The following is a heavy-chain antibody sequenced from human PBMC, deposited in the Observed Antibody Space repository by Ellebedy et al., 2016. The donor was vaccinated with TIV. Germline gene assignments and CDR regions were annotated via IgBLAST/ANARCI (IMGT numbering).Heavy chain of an antibody. CDR1: GFTFSDHY. J-gene: IGHJ4*02. CDR3: ARTYDSGYPGY. D-gene: IGHD3-22*01. CDR2: SRNKANSYTT. V-gene: IGHV3-72*01. Sequence: GESLKISXAASGFTFSDHYMDWVRQAPGKGLEWVGRSRNKANSYTTEYAASVKGRFTISRDDSKNSVYLQMNSLKTEDTAVYYCARTYDSGYPGYWGQGTLVTVSS.